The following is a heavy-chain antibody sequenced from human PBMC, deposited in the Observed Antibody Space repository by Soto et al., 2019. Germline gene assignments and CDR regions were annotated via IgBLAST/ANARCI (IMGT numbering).Heavy chain of an antibody. CDR2: IGPSCTTT. J-gene: IGHJ4*02. CDR3: AKGGYGQWLLCDY. V-gene: IGHV3-23*01. CDR1: GFTFSSNA. D-gene: IGHD6-19*01. Sequence: EVQLLESGGGLEQPGGSLRLSCAASGFTFSSNAMNWVRQAPGKGLEWVATIGPSCTTTYYADSVKGRFTISRDNSKNTLYLQMNSLRAEDTAVYYCAKGGYGQWLLCDYWGQGTLVTVSS.